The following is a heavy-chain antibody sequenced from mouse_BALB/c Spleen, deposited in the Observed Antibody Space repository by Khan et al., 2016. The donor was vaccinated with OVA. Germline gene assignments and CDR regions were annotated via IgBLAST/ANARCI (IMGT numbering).Heavy chain of an antibody. V-gene: IGHV1-77*01. D-gene: IGHD1-2*01. CDR1: GYTFTDYY. CDR3: ARRKYFGYTFDY. CDR2: ISPGSGDT. Sequence: QVQLKQSGAELARPGASVKLSCKASGYTFTDYYINWVKQRTGQDLEWIGEISPGSGDTYYNEKFKGTATLTADKSSTTAYMQLSSLTSEASAVYFCARRKYFGYTFDYWGQGTLVTVSA. J-gene: IGHJ3*01.